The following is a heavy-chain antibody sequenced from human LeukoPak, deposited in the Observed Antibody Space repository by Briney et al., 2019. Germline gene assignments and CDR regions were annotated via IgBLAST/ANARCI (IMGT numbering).Heavy chain of an antibody. CDR3: ARENGAGTGDFDY. J-gene: IGHJ4*02. V-gene: IGHV3-53*01. D-gene: IGHD6-19*01. CDR1: GFTVSSNY. CDR2: IYSGGST. Sequence: PGGSLRLSCAASGFTVSSNYMSWVRQAPGKGLEWVSVIYSGGSTYYADSVKGRFTISRDNSKNTLYLQMNSLRAEDTAVYYCARENGAGTGDFDYWGQGTLVTVSS.